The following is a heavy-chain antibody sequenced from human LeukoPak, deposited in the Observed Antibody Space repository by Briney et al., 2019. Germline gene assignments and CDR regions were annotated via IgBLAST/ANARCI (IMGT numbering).Heavy chain of an antibody. CDR2: IYHSGST. CDR1: GYSISSGYY. J-gene: IGHJ5*02. V-gene: IGHV4-38-2*02. Sequence: SETLSLTCTVSGYSISSGYYWGWIRHPPGKGLEWIGSIYHSGSTYYNPSLKSRVTISVDTSKNQFSLKLSSVTAADTAVYYCARDFMVRGVTSYNWFDPWGQGTLVTVSS. CDR3: ARDFMVRGVTSYNWFDP. D-gene: IGHD3-10*01.